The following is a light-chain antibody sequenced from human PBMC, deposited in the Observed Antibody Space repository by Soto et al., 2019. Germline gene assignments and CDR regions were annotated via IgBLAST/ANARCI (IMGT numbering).Light chain of an antibody. CDR1: SSDVGGYNF. J-gene: IGLJ1*01. Sequence: QSALPQSASVSGSPGQSITISCTGTSSDVGGYNFVSWYQQYPGNAPKVVIFDVSNRPSGVSNRFSGSKSGNTASLTVSGLQAEDEADYYCSSYTSSGTYVLGTGTKVTVL. CDR2: DVS. CDR3: SSYTSSGTYV. V-gene: IGLV2-14*03.